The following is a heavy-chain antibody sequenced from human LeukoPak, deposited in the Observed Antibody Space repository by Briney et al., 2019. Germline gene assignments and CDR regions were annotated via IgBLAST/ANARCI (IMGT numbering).Heavy chain of an antibody. V-gene: IGHV3-9*01. CDR3: AKVSSRYGSGTWYHFYYMDV. J-gene: IGHJ6*03. Sequence: QPGGSLRLSCAASGFTFDDYGMSWVRQAPGKGLEWVSGISWNSGSIGYADSVKGRFTISRDNAKKSLYLEMNSLRVEDTALYYCAKVSSRYGSGTWYHFYYMDVWGKGTTVTVSS. CDR2: ISWNSGSI. D-gene: IGHD3-10*01. CDR1: GFTFDDYG.